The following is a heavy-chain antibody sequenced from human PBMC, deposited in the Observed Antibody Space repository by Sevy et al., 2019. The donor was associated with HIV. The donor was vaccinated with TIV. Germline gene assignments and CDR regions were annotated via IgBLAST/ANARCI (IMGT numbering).Heavy chain of an antibody. V-gene: IGHV3-30*04. CDR2: ISSDGTKE. D-gene: IGHD2-21*02. J-gene: IGHJ6*02. CDR3: ARDLPSAVTDPFYYYGVAV. CDR1: GFTFSIYV. Sequence: GGSLRLSCAASGFTFSIYVIHWVRQAPGKGLEWVAVISSDGTKEYYADSVKGRFTISRDNSKNTMYLQMNSLRVEDTAVYYCARDLPSAVTDPFYYYGVAVWGQGTTVTVSS.